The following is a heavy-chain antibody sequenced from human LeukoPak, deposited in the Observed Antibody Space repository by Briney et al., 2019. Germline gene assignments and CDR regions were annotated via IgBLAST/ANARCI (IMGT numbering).Heavy chain of an antibody. V-gene: IGHV4-30-4*01. CDR1: GGSISSGDYY. J-gene: IGHJ4*02. CDR2: IYYSGST. CDR3: ARVSPSRYERVDY. Sequence: PSETLSLTCTVSGGSISSGDYYWRWIRQPPGKGLEWIGYIYYSGSTYYNPSLKSRVTISVDTSKNQFSLKLSSVTAADTAVYYCARVSPSRYERVDYWGQGTLVTVSS. D-gene: IGHD1-14*01.